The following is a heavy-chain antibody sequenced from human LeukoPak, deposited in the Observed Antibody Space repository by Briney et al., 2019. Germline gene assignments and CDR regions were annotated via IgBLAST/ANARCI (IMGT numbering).Heavy chain of an antibody. CDR3: ARGFERQWFGELLYHHDAFDI. D-gene: IGHD3-10*01. Sequence: PSETLSLTCTVSGGSISSSSYYWGWIRQPPGKGLEWIGSIYYSGSTYYNPSLKSRVTISVDTSKNQFSLKLSSVTAADTAVYYCARGFERQWFGELLYHHDAFDIWGQGTRVTVSS. J-gene: IGHJ3*02. V-gene: IGHV4-39*01. CDR1: GGSISSSSYY. CDR2: IYYSGST.